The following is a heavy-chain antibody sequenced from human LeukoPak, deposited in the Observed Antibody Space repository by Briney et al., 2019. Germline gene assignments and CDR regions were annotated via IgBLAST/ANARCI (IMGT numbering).Heavy chain of an antibody. CDR1: GYTFTSYD. CDR2: MNPNSGNT. CDR3: ARAGAVVDNWFDP. J-gene: IGHJ5*02. Sequence: AASVKVSCKASGYTFTSYDINWVRQAPGQGLEWMGWMNPNSGNTGYAQKFQGRVTMTRNTSISTAYMELSSLRSEDTAVYYCARAGAVVDNWFDPWGQGTLVTVSS. D-gene: IGHD2-15*01. V-gene: IGHV1-8*01.